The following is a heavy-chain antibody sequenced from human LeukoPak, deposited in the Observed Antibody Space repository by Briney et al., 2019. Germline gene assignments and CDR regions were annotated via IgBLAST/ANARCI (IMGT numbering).Heavy chain of an antibody. J-gene: IGHJ4*02. CDR2: INPSGDST. D-gene: IGHD3-9*01. Sequence: ASVKVSCKASGYTFTSYGISWVRQAPGQGLEWMGTINPSGDSTTYAQNFQGRVTMTRDTSTSTVYMELSSLTSEDTAVYYCARDFLTGAGTFDYWGQGTLVTVSS. CDR1: GYTFTSYG. V-gene: IGHV1-46*01. CDR3: ARDFLTGAGTFDY.